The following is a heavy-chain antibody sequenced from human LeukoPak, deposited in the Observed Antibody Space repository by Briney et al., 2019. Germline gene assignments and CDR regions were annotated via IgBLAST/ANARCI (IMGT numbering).Heavy chain of an antibody. J-gene: IGHJ1*01. CDR1: GGSISNYY. V-gene: IGHV4-59*01. D-gene: IGHD4-17*01. CDR2: IYYSGTT. CDR3: ARASFGDYSAEYFHH. Sequence: KPSETLSLTCTVSGGSISNYYWGWIRQPPGKGLEWIGYIYYSGTTKYNPSLKSRVTISVDMSMNQFSLKLRSVTAADTAVYYCARASFGDYSAEYFHHWGQGTLVTVSS.